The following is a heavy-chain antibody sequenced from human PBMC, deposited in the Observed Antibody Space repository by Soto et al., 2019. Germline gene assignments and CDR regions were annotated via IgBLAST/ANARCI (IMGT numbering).Heavy chain of an antibody. CDR3: ARDIRGYSRAFDF. CDR2: ISYSGST. J-gene: IGHJ4*01. CDR1: GDSVSSGSYY. D-gene: IGHD5-18*01. V-gene: IGHV4-61*01. Sequence: SETLSLTCTVSGDSVSSGSYYWTWVRQPPGKGLEWIGYISYSGSTNYNPSLHSRVTISIDTSKNQFSLKLTSVTAADTAFYFCARDIRGYSRAFDFWGHGTLVTVSS.